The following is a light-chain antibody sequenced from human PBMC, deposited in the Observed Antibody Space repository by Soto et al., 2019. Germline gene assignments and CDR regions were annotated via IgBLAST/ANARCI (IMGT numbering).Light chain of an antibody. Sequence: QSVLTQSPSASASLGASVKLTCTLSSGHSSYAIAWHQQQPEKGPRYLMKLNSDGSHSKGDGIPDRFSGSSSGGERYLTISSLQSEDEADYYCQTWGTGIQGVFGGGTKLTVL. J-gene: IGLJ3*02. CDR2: LNSDGSH. CDR3: QTWGTGIQGV. CDR1: SGHSSYA. V-gene: IGLV4-69*01.